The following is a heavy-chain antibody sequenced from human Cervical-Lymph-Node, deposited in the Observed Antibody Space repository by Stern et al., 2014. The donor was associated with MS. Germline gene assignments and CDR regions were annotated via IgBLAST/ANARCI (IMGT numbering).Heavy chain of an antibody. Sequence: VQLVESGPGLVKPSPTLSLPCTVSGGSISSSGYYWSWIRQPADKGLEWIGRIHDSGSTYYNPSLKSRVPISMATAKNQFSLKLISVAAADTAVYYCATTRWDLFTWNWFDPWGQGTLVTVSS. J-gene: IGHJ5*02. CDR2: IHDSGST. D-gene: IGHD1-26*01. CDR3: ATTRWDLFTWNWFDP. CDR1: GGSISSSGYY. V-gene: IGHV4-61*02.